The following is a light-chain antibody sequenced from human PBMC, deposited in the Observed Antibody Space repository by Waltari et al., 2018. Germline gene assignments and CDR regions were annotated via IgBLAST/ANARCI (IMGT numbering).Light chain of an antibody. V-gene: IGLV7-43*01. CDR1: TGAVTSGHY. Sequence: QTVVNQEPSLTVSPGGTITLTCASSTGAVTSGHYPNWFQQKPGQAPRARIYSTSNKHSRTPARFAGSLLGGKAALTLSGVQPEDEAEYYCLLYYGGLWVFGGGTKLTVL. CDR2: STS. J-gene: IGLJ3*02. CDR3: LLYYGGLWV.